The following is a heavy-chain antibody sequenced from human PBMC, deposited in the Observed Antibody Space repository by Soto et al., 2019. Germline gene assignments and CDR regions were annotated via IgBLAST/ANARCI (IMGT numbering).Heavy chain of an antibody. CDR3: ARIDVDTAMDTVIAFDI. CDR1: GGSISNGGYS. CDR2: IFHSGNT. D-gene: IGHD5-18*01. V-gene: IGHV4-30-2*01. J-gene: IGHJ3*02. Sequence: SETLSLTCAVSGGSISNGGYSWSWIRQPPGKGLEWIGYIFHSGNTYYNPSLNSRGTISVDRSKNQFSLNLSSVTAADTAVYYWARIDVDTAMDTVIAFDIWGQGTMVT.